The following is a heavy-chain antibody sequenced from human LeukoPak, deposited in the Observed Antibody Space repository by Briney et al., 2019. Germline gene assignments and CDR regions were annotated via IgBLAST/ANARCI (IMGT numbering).Heavy chain of an antibody. CDR2: INSDGTTT. CDR1: GFTFSSYW. V-gene: IGHV3-74*01. Sequence: GGSLRLSCAASGFTFSSYWMHWVRQPPGKGLVWVSRINSDGTTTAYADSVKGRFTISRDNAKNTLDLQMNSLRAEDTAVYYCVRGAGFQGNAMDVWGQGTTVTVSS. D-gene: IGHD2-21*01. J-gene: IGHJ6*02. CDR3: VRGAGFQGNAMDV.